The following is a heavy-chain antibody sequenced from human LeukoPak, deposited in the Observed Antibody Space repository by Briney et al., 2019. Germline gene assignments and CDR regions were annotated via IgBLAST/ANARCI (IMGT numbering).Heavy chain of an antibody. CDR3: ARGSSGSYFDY. V-gene: IGHV1-46*01. Sequence: ASVKVSCKASGYTFTNNYLHWVRQAPGQGLEWMGMIYPRDGSTSYAQNFQGRVTVTRDTSTTTVHMELRGLRSEDTAVYYCARGSSGSYFDYWGQGALVTVSS. J-gene: IGHJ4*02. CDR1: GYTFTNNY. D-gene: IGHD1-26*01. CDR2: IYPRDGST.